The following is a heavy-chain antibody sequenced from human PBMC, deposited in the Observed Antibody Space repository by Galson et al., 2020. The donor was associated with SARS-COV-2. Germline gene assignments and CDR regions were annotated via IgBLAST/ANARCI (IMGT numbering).Heavy chain of an antibody. Sequence: GEPLKISCAASGFTLNDYAMTWVRQAPGKGLEWVSTMNGGGGKTFYADSVKGRVTVYRDNFKSTLNLQITSVRAEDTAVYYCAKDSHPYYYDSSGYNPNYFDSWGQGTLVTVSS. V-gene: IGHV3-23*01. CDR2: MNGGGGKT. CDR1: GFTLNDYA. D-gene: IGHD3-22*01. J-gene: IGHJ4*02. CDR3: AKDSHPYYYDSSGYNPNYFDS.